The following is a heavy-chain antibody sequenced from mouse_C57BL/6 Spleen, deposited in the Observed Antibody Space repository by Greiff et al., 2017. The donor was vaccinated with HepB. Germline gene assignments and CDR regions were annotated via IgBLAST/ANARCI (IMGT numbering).Heavy chain of an antibody. J-gene: IGHJ1*03. V-gene: IGHV1-74*01. D-gene: IGHD2-2*01. CDR2: IHPSDSDT. CDR3: ARSTMVYWYFDV. Sequence: QVQLKQPGAELVKPGASVKVSCKASGYTFTSYWMHWVKQRPGQGLEWIGRIHPSDSDTNYNQKFKGKATLTVDKSSSTAYMQLSSLTSEDSAVYYCARSTMVYWYFDVWGTGTTVTVSS. CDR1: GYTFTSYW.